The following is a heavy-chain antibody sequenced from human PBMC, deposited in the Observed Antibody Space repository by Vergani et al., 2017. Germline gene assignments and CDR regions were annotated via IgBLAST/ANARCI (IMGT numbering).Heavy chain of an antibody. J-gene: IGHJ4*02. V-gene: IGHV4-59*01. D-gene: IGHD6-6*01. CDR1: GGSISSYY. CDR3: AREGYSSSSFDY. CDR2: IYYSGST. Sequence: QVQLQESGPGLVKSSETLSLTCTVSGGSISSYYWSWIRQPPGKGLEWIGYIYYSGSTNYNPSLKSRVTISVDTSKNQFSLKLSSVTAADTAVYYCAREGYSSSSFDYWGQGTLVTVSS.